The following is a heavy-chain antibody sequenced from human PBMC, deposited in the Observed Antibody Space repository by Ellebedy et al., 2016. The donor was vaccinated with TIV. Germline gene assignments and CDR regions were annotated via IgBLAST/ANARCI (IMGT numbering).Heavy chain of an antibody. CDR1: GGSISALTYH. CDR3: ARNGGSVRFDY. Sequence: MPSETLSLTCNVSGGSISALTYHWGWVRQPPGKGLEWIGSIYRSGTTYYNPSLKSRVTISVDTSKNQFSLKLNSVTAADTAVYYCARNGGSVRFDYWGQGTLVTVSS. V-gene: IGHV4-39*07. CDR2: IYRSGTT. J-gene: IGHJ4*02. D-gene: IGHD3-16*01.